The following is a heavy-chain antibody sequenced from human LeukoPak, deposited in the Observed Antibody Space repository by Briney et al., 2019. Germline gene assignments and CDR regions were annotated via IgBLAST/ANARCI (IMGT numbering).Heavy chain of an antibody. V-gene: IGHV1-46*01. CDR3: ASSYSSGWLYWFDY. D-gene: IGHD6-19*01. Sequence: ASVKVSCKASGYTFTSYYMHWVRQAPGQGLEWMGLINPSGSSTSYAQKFQGRLSLTRDMSTSTVYMELSSLRSEDTAVYYCASSYSSGWLYWFDYWGQGTLVTVSS. J-gene: IGHJ4*02. CDR1: GYTFTSYY. CDR2: INPSGSST.